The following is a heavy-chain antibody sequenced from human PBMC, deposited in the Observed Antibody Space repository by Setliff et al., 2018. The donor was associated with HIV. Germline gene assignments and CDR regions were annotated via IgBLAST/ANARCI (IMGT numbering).Heavy chain of an antibody. Sequence: ASVKVSCKASGYTFTGYYMHWVRQAPGQGLEWMGWISPNNGATKISQKFRGRVTMTRDTSINTAYLELSSLRSEDTAVYYCARVRVVVVPAATPEYYMDVWGKGTTVTVSS. V-gene: IGHV1-2*02. CDR3: ARVRVVVVPAATPEYYMDV. CDR2: ISPNNGAT. J-gene: IGHJ6*03. CDR1: GYTFTGYY. D-gene: IGHD2-2*01.